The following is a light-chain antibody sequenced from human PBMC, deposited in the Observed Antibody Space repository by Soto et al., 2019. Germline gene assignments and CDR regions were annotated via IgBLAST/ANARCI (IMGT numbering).Light chain of an antibody. Sequence: DIQMTQSPSTLSASVGDRVTITCRASQSISSWLAWYQQKPGKAPELLIYKASSLQSGVPPRFSGSGSGTEFTLTISSLQPDDVATYYCQQYNTYSSYTFGQGTKLEIK. CDR3: QQYNTYSSYT. J-gene: IGKJ2*01. V-gene: IGKV1-5*03. CDR1: QSISSW. CDR2: KAS.